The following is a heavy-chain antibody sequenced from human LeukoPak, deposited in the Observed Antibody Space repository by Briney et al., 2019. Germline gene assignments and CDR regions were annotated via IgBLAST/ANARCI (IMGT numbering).Heavy chain of an antibody. J-gene: IGHJ5*02. V-gene: IGHV1-18*01. D-gene: IGHD3-3*01. CDR3: ARSGGVFWSGRLVPRWFDP. CDR1: SYTFTRYG. CDR2: ISAYNGNT. Sequence: GASVKVSCKASSYTFTRYGISWVRQAPGQGLEWMGWISAYNGNTNYAQKLQGRVTMTTDTSTSTAYMELRSLRSDDTAVYYCARSGGVFWSGRLVPRWFDPWGQGTLVTVSS.